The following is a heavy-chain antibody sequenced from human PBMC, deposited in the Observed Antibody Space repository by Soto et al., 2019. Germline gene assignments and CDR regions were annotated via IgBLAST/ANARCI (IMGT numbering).Heavy chain of an antibody. V-gene: IGHV4-4*07. CDR3: ARGGQDFWSGPFDY. CDR2: IDNSGST. D-gene: IGHD3-3*01. J-gene: IGHJ4*02. CDR1: NYF. Sequence: NYFCNWIRQPAGKGLEWIGRIDNSGSTNYNPSLKSRITMSADTSRNQFSLKLNSVTAADTAVYYCARGGQDFWSGPFDYWGQGALVTVSS.